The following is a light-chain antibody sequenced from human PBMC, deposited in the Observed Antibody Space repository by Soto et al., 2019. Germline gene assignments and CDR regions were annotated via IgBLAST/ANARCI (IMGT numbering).Light chain of an antibody. CDR1: SPNIGAGNG. CDR2: GNN. J-gene: IGLJ2*01. Sequence: QSVLTQPPSVPGAPGQGATTSALGASPNIGAGNGVHGYQQFPGTAPKLPIYGNNNRPSGVPDRFSGSKAGTSASLAITGLQAEDEADYYCQSYDSSLSGVVFGGGTKLTVL. CDR3: QSYDSSLSGVV. V-gene: IGLV1-40*01.